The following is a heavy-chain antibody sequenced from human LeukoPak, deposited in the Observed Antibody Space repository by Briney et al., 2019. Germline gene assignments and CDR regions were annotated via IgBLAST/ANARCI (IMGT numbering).Heavy chain of an antibody. D-gene: IGHD3-10*01. CDR2: IRYDGSNK. V-gene: IGHV3-30*02. Sequence: GGSLRLSCAASGFTFSSYGMHWVRQAPGKGLEWVAFIRYDGSNKYYADSVKGRFTISRDNSKNTLYLQMNSLRAGDTAVYYCAKDLGYGSGSLGDWGQGTLVTVSS. CDR1: GFTFSSYG. J-gene: IGHJ4*02. CDR3: AKDLGYGSGSLGD.